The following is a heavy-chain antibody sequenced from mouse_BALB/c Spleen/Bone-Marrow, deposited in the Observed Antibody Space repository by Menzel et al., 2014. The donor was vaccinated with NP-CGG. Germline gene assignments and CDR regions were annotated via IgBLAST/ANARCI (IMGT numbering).Heavy chain of an antibody. Sequence: QVQLQQSGPELVKPRASVKISCKASGYSFTSYYIHWVKQRPGQGLEWIGWIFPGSGNTKYNEKFKGKATLTADTSSSTAYMQLSSLTSEDSAVYFCARHGNLRNYYAMDYWGQGTSVTVSS. J-gene: IGHJ4*01. CDR1: GYSFTSYY. V-gene: IGHV1-66*01. CDR3: ARHGNLRNYYAMDY. CDR2: IFPGSGNT. D-gene: IGHD2-1*01.